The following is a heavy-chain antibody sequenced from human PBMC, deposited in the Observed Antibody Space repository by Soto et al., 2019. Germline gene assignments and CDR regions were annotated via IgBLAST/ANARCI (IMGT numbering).Heavy chain of an antibody. CDR1: GGTFSSYI. Sequence: QVQLVQSGAEVKKPGSSVKVSCKASGGTFSSYIISWVRQAPGQGLEWMGRIIPILGIANYAQKFQGRVTITADKSTSTAYMELSSLRSEDTAVYYCARDLYSSSWYGEYYYGMDVWGQGTTVTVSS. V-gene: IGHV1-69*08. CDR3: ARDLYSSSWYGEYYYGMDV. CDR2: IIPILGIA. D-gene: IGHD6-13*01. J-gene: IGHJ6*02.